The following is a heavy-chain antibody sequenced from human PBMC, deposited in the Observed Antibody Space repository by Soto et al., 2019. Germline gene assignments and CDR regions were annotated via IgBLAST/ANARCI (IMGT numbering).Heavy chain of an antibody. D-gene: IGHD2-2*03. CDR1: SGALSKTL. J-gene: IGHJ4*02. CDR3: ASGYCSSTSCLDY. V-gene: IGHV4-59*01. Sequence: ALFLNRHLTSGALSKTLWRWVRQPPGKGLEWIGHIHKTGNTNYNPSLKSRVTISGDTSKNQFSLNLSSVTAADTAVYYCASGYCSSTSCLDYWGQGTLVTVSS. CDR2: IHKTGNT.